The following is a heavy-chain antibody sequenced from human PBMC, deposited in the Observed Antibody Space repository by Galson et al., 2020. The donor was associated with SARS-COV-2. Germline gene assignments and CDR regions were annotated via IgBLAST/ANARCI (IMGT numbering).Heavy chain of an antibody. V-gene: IGHV3-30*03. J-gene: IGHJ4*02. CDR3: ARDRSSWYLDY. CDR2: ISYDGSNK. CDR1: GFTFSSYG. Sequence: GESLKISCAASGFTFSSYGMHWVRQAPGKGLEWVAGISYDGSNKYYADSVKGRFTISRDNSKNTLYLQMNSLRAEDTAVYYCARDRSSWYLDYWGQGTLVTVSS. D-gene: IGHD6-13*01.